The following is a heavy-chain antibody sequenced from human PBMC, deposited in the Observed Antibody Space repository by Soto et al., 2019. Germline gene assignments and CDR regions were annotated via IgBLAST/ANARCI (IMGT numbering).Heavy chain of an antibody. V-gene: IGHV3-30-3*01. CDR3: AKDRAVATYYYYSGMDV. D-gene: IGHD6-19*01. J-gene: IGHJ6*02. Sequence: GGSLRLSCAASGFTFSNYIMHWVRQAPGKGLEWVAMILHDGNNKYYADSVKGRFTISRDNSKNTLYLQMNSLRAEDTAVYYCAKDRAVATYYYYSGMDVWGQGTTVTVSS. CDR2: ILHDGNNK. CDR1: GFTFSNYI.